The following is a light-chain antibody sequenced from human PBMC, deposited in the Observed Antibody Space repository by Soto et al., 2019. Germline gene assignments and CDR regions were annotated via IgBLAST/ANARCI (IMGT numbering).Light chain of an antibody. CDR2: AAS. V-gene: IGKV1-39*01. Sequence: DIQMTQSPSSLSASVGDRVTITCRASQYIGTYLNWYQQKQGKAPTVLIYAASTLQSGVPSRFSGSGSGTDFALTISSLPPEDCATYYCQQSYIDSTFGPGTKLEIK. CDR1: QYIGTY. CDR3: QQSYIDST. J-gene: IGKJ2*01.